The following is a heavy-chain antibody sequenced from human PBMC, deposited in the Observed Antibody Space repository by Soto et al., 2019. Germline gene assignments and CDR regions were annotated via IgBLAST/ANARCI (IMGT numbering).Heavy chain of an antibody. V-gene: IGHV2-70*17. Sequence: SGPTLVNPTQTLTLTCTFSGFSLSTKGMCVGWIRQPPGKALEWLARIDWDDDKFYTTSLKTRLTISKDTSKNQVVLTMTNMEPVDTATYYCARIDVRESHRIIYYFDYWGPGTLVTVSS. CDR3: ARIDVRESHRIIYYFDY. D-gene: IGHD3-16*02. CDR1: GFSLSTKGMC. J-gene: IGHJ4*02. CDR2: IDWDDDK.